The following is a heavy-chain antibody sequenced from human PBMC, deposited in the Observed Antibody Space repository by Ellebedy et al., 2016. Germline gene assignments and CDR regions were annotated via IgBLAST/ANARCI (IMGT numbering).Heavy chain of an antibody. J-gene: IGHJ4*02. Sequence: GESLKISXAASGFTFSGSAMHWVRQASGKGLEWVGRIRSKANSYATAYGASVKGRVTISRDDSKNTVYLQMSSLKIDDTAVYYCTRAGYCSSPNCSPDYWGQGTLVTVSS. D-gene: IGHD2-2*01. CDR2: IRSKANSYAT. V-gene: IGHV3-73*01. CDR3: TRAGYCSSPNCSPDY. CDR1: GFTFSGSA.